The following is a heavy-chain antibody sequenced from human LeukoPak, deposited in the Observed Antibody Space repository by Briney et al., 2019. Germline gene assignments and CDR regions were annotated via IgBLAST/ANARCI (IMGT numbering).Heavy chain of an antibody. CDR3: ARVGSIAARPGDFDY. J-gene: IGHJ4*02. CDR2: ISSSSSTI. CDR1: GFTFSSYS. Sequence: GGSLRLSCAAPGFTFSSYSMNWVRQAPGKGLEWVSYISSSSSTIYYADSVKGRFTISRDNAKNSLYLQMNSLRAEDTAVYYCARVGSIAARPGDFDYWGQGTLATVSS. D-gene: IGHD6-6*01. V-gene: IGHV3-48*01.